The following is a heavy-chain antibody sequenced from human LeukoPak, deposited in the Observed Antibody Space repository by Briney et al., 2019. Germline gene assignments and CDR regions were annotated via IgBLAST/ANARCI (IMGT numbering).Heavy chain of an antibody. Sequence: ASVKVSCKASGYTFTGYYMHWVRQAPGQGLEWMGWMNPNSGNTGYAQKFQGRVTMTRNTSISTAYMELSSLRSEDTAVYYCARIGGSQGRWGQGTLVTVSS. CDR3: ARIGGSQGR. J-gene: IGHJ4*02. CDR2: MNPNSGNT. V-gene: IGHV1-8*02. D-gene: IGHD3-10*01. CDR1: GYTFTGYY.